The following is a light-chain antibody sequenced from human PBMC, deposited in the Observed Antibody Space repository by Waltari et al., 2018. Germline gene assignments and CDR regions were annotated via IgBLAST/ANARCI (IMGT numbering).Light chain of an antibody. CDR3: QQYPRT. J-gene: IGKJ1*01. CDR2: KAS. CDR1: QSISSW. V-gene: IGKV1-5*03. Sequence: DIQMTQSPSTLSASVGDRVTITCRASQSISSWLAWYQQKPGKAPKLLIYKASSLESGVPSRFSGSGSGTEFTLTISGLQPDDFATYYCQQYPRTFGQGTKVEIK.